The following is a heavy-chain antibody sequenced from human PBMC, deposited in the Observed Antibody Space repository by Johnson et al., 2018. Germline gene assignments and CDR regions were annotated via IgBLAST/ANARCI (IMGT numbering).Heavy chain of an antibody. J-gene: IGHJ6*03. CDR3: TTATVADYYYYYMDV. D-gene: IGHD4-23*01. V-gene: IGHV3-15*07. CDR1: GFTFSNAW. CDR2: IKSKTDGGTT. Sequence: EVQLVESGGGLVKPGGSLRLSCAASGFTFSNAWMNWVRQAPGKGLEWVGRIKSKTDGGTTDYAAPVKGRFTISRDDSKNTLYLQMNSLKTEDTAVYYCTTATVADYYYYYMDVWGKGTTVTVSS.